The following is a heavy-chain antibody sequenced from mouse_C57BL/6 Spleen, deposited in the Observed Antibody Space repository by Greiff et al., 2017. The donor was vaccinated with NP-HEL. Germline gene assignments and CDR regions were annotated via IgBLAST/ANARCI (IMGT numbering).Heavy chain of an antibody. V-gene: IGHV1-62-2*01. D-gene: IGHD3-3*01. J-gene: IGHJ2*01. CDR2: FYPGSGSI. CDR3: ARHEVRDSGYYFDY. CDR1: GYTFTEYT. Sequence: VQVVESGAELVKPGASVKLSCKASGYTFTEYTIHWVKQRSGQGLEWIGWFYPGSGSIKYNEKFKDKATLTADKSSSTVYMELSRLTSEDSAVYCCARHEVRDSGYYFDYWGQGTTLTVSS.